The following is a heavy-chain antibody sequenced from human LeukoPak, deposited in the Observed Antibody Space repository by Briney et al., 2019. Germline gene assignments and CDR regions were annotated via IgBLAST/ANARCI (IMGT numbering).Heavy chain of an antibody. CDR1: GGSISPYY. CDR2: IFYTGGT. D-gene: IGHD2-15*01. Sequence: SETLSLTCTVSGGSISPYYWSWIRQPPGKGLEYIGYIFYTGGTNYNPSLKSRVTVSLDTSKNQFSLKLSSVTAADTAAYYCARLGFCRGDNCLDDYWGQGTLVTVSS. V-gene: IGHV4-59*08. J-gene: IGHJ4*02. CDR3: ARLGFCRGDNCLDDY.